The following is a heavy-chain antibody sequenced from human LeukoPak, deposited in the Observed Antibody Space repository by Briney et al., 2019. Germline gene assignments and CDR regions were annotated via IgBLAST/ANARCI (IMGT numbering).Heavy chain of an antibody. CDR2: IYYSGST. D-gene: IGHD5-24*01. V-gene: IGHV4-31*03. CDR3: ARDRDGYNHIDN. CDR1: GDSISSGGHY. J-gene: IGHJ4*02. Sequence: PSETLSLTCNVSGDSISSGGHYWTWIRQVPGRALEWIGYIYYSGSTYYNPSLKGRFAMSTDTSKNQFSLKLTSATAADTAIYYCARDRDGYNHIDNWGQGILVTVSS.